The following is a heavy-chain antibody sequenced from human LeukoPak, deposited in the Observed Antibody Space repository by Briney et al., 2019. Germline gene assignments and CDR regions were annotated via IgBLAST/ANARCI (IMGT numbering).Heavy chain of an antibody. CDR1: GFTFSSYG. D-gene: IGHD1-26*01. CDR3: ARDTSSGSYYYFDY. Sequence: PGGSLRLSCAASGFTFSSYGMHWVRQAPGKGLEWVAFIRYDGSNKYYADSVKGRFTISRDNSKNTLYLQMNSLRAEDTAVYYCARDTSSGSYYYFDYWGQGTLVTVSS. CDR2: IRYDGSNK. V-gene: IGHV3-30*02. J-gene: IGHJ4*02.